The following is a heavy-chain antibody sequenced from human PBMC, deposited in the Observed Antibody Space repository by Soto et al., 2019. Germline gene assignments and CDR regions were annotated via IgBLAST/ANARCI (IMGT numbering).Heavy chain of an antibody. CDR3: AHRVLRTVFGLVTTTAIYFDF. CDR2: IYWDDDK. J-gene: IGHJ4*02. V-gene: IGHV2-5*02. Sequence: QITLNESGPTQVKPRQTLTLTCTFSGFSLTTSGVGVGWIRQSPGKAPEWLALIYWDDDKRYSPSLKSRLTITKDTPKNQVVLTMADLDPADTATYYCAHRVLRTVFGLVTTTAIYFDFWGQGTPVAVPS. CDR1: GFSLTTSGVG. D-gene: IGHD3-3*01.